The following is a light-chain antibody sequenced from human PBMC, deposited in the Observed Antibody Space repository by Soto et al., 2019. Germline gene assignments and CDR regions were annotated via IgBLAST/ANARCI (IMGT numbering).Light chain of an antibody. Sequence: DIQMTQSPSTLSASVGDRVTITCRASQSTSSWLAWYQQKPGKAPKLLIYDASSLESGVPSRFSGSGSVTEFTLTISSLQPDDFATYYRQQYNSYPLTVGAGTKV. CDR2: DAS. CDR3: QQYNSYPLT. V-gene: IGKV1-5*01. CDR1: QSTSSW. J-gene: IGKJ4*01.